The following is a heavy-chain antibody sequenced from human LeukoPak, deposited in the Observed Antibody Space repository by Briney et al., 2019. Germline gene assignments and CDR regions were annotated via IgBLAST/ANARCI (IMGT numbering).Heavy chain of an antibody. CDR2: ISSSSSTI. Sequence: GGSLRLSCAASGFTFSSYSMNWVRQAPGKGLEWVSYISSSSSTIYYADSVKGRFTISRDNAKNSLYLQMNSLRDEDTAVYYCARERYFDWLYYYYYYYGMDVWGQGTTVTVSS. CDR1: GFTFSSYS. V-gene: IGHV3-48*02. D-gene: IGHD3-9*01. CDR3: ARERYFDWLYYYYYYYGMDV. J-gene: IGHJ6*02.